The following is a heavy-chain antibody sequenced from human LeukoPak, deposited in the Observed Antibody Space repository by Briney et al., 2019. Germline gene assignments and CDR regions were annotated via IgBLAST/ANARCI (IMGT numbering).Heavy chain of an antibody. CDR1: GYTFTSYY. D-gene: IGHD6-19*01. V-gene: IGHV1-46*01. CDR3: ARGAWLWGYYYYGMDV. J-gene: IGHJ6*02. CDR2: INPSGGST. Sequence: ASVKVSCRASGYTFTSYYMHWVRQAPGQGLEWMGIINPSGGSTSYAQKFQGRVTMTRDTSTSTVYMELSSLRSEDTAVYYCARGAWLWGYYYYGMDVWGQGTTVTVSS.